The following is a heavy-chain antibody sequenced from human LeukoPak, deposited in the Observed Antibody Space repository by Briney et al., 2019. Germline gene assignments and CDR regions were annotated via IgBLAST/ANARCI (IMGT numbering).Heavy chain of an antibody. CDR3: ARDRGSHWNPEAFDI. D-gene: IGHD1-1*01. CDR1: GFTFSSYS. V-gene: IGHV3-21*01. J-gene: IGHJ3*02. Sequence: GGSLRLSCAASGFTFSSYSMNWVRQAPGKGLEWVSSISSSSSYIYYADSVKGRFTISRDNAKNSLYLQMNSLRAEDTAVYYCARDRGSHWNPEAFDIWGQGTMVTVSS. CDR2: ISSSSSYI.